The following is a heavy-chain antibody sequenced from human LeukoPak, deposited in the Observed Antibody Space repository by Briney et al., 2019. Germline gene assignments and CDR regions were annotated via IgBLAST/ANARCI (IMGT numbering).Heavy chain of an antibody. J-gene: IGHJ5*02. CDR2: MNPNSGNT. D-gene: IGHD2/OR15-2a*01. V-gene: IGHV1-8*01. CDR3: ATHSPTYNWFDP. Sequence: ASVKVSCKASGYTFTSYDINWVRQATGQGLEWMGWMNPNSGNTGYAQRFQGRVTMTRNTSISTAYMELSSLRSEDTAVYYCATHSPTYNWFDPWGQGTLVTVSS. CDR1: GYTFTSYD.